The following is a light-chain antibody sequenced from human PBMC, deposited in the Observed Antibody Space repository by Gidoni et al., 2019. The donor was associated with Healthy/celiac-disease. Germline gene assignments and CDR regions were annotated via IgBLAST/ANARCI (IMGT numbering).Light chain of an antibody. V-gene: IGKV1-5*03. CDR2: KAS. CDR1: QSIRSW. Sequence: DIQMTQSPSTLSASVGDRVTITCRASQSIRSWLAWYQQKPGKAPKLLIYKASSLESGVPSRFSGSGSGTEFTLTISRLQPDDFATYYCQQYNSYSRTFGQGTKLEIK. CDR3: QQYNSYSRT. J-gene: IGKJ2*01.